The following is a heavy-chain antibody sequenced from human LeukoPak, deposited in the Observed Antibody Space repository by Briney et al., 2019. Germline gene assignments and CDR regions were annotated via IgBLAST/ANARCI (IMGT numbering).Heavy chain of an antibody. CDR2: VNLQGST. D-gene: IGHD6-19*01. J-gene: IGHJ4*02. V-gene: IGHV4-4*02. CDR3: ARSGRSGWYY. Sequence: PSGTLSLACDVSGGSITQTNYWTWVRQPPGKGLEWIGEVNLQGSTNYNPSLMGRVAISVDTSKNQFSLKLSSVTAADTAVYYCARSGRSGWYYWGQGTLVTVSS. CDR1: GGSITQTNY.